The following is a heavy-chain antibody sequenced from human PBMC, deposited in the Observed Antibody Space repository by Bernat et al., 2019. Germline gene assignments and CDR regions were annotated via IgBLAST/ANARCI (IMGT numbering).Heavy chain of an antibody. CDR2: IYSGGST. CDR3: AKDLYDFWSGYNDWYFDL. D-gene: IGHD3-3*01. Sequence: EVQLVESGGGLVQPGGSLRLSCAASGFTVSSNYMSWVRQAPGKGLEWVSVIYSGGSTYYADSVKGRFTISRDNSKNTLYLQMNSLRAEDTAVYYCAKDLYDFWSGYNDWYFDLWGRGTLVTVSS. CDR1: GFTVSSNY. V-gene: IGHV3-66*01. J-gene: IGHJ2*01.